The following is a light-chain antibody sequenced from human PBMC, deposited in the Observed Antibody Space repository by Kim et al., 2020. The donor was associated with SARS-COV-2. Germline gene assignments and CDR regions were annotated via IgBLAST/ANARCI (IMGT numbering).Light chain of an antibody. V-gene: IGKV1-39*01. J-gene: IGKJ2*02. CDR2: AAY. Sequence: DHQMTQSPSSLSASVGDTVTITCRTSQGISNYLNWYQQKPGKAPKLLIYAAYTLQSGVPARFSGSGSGTDFSLTLTNLQPEDSATYYCQQCYAAPWTFGQGNKLEI. CDR3: QQCYAAPWT. CDR1: QGISNY.